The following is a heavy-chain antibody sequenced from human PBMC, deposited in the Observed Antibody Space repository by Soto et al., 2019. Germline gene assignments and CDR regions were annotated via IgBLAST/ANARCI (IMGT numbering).Heavy chain of an antibody. CDR2: MNPNSGNT. D-gene: IGHD3-10*01. V-gene: IGHV1-8*01. Sequence: ASVKVSCKASGYTFTSYDINWVRQATGQGLEWMGWMNPNSGNTGYAQKFQGRVTMTRNTSISTAYMELSSLRSEDTAVYYCALNMVRGVKYRGDAFDIWGQGTMVTVSS. CDR1: GYTFTSYD. J-gene: IGHJ3*02. CDR3: ALNMVRGVKYRGDAFDI.